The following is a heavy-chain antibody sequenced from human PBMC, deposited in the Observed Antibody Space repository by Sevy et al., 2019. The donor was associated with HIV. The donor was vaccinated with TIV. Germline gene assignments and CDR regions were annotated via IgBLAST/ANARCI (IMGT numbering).Heavy chain of an antibody. CDR3: ARSGSYCRGGRCYLPHDAFDI. CDR2: IWYDGSNK. J-gene: IGHJ3*02. D-gene: IGHD2-15*01. CDR1: GFTFSSYG. V-gene: IGHV3-33*01. Sequence: GGSLRLSCAASGFTFSSYGMHWVRQAPGKGLEWVALIWYDGSNKDYADSVKGRFTISRDNSKNTLYLQMNSLRVEDTAVYYCARSGSYCRGGRCYLPHDAFDIWGQGTMVTVSS.